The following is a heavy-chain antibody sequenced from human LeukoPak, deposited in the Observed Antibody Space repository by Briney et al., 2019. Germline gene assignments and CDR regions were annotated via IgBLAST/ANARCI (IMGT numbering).Heavy chain of an antibody. V-gene: IGHV3-9*01. D-gene: IGHD6-19*01. J-gene: IGHJ4*02. CDR2: ISWNSGSI. CDR1: GFTVSSNY. Sequence: PGGSLRLSCAASGFTVSSNYMSWVRQAPGKGLEWVSGISWNSGSIGYADSVKGRFTISRDNAKNSLYLQMNSLRAEDTALYYCAKGDSSGWYEPAPVDYWGQGTLVTVSS. CDR3: AKGDSSGWYEPAPVDY.